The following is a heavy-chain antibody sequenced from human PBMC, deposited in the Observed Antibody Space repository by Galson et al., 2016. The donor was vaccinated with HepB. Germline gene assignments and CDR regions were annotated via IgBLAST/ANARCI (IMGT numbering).Heavy chain of an antibody. J-gene: IGHJ5*01. D-gene: IGHD2-8*01. CDR2: IYWDDDT. Sequence: PALVKPTQTLTLTCTVSGLSLTTKGVDVNWIRQPPGKALEWLAMIYWDDDTRYSYSHVGRITITKDTSKNQVVLTMTNVDRVDTATYYCAQRLVREGMIYPGFDSWDQGALVTVSS. CDR1: GLSLTTKGVD. V-gene: IGHV2-5*02. CDR3: AQRLVREGMIYPGFDS.